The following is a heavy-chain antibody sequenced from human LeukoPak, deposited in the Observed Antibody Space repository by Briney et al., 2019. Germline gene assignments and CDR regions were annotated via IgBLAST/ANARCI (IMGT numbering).Heavy chain of an antibody. J-gene: IGHJ4*02. Sequence: SETLSLTCTVSGGSISSSSYYWGWIRQPPGKGLEWIGSIYYDGSTYYNPSPKSRVTISVDTSKNQFSLKLSSVTAADTAVYYCAYQTAGATFHFDYWGQGTLVTFSS. V-gene: IGHV4-39*01. CDR1: GGSISSSSYY. CDR3: AYQTAGATFHFDY. CDR2: IYYDGST. D-gene: IGHD1-26*01.